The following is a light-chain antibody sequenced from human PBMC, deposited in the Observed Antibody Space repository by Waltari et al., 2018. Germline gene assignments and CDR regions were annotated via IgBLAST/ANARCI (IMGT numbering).Light chain of an antibody. J-gene: IGLJ1*01. CDR1: SSNVGGHF. CDR2: KNN. CDR3: SAWDDSLHGHV. V-gene: IGLV1-44*01. Sequence: QSVLTQPPSVPAPPGQRVTISCSGSSSNVGGHFLNWYQDVPGPAPKLLIYKNNGRPSGVPDRFSASKSGSSASLAIRGLQSDDESDYYCSAWDDSLHGHVFGTGTRLSVL.